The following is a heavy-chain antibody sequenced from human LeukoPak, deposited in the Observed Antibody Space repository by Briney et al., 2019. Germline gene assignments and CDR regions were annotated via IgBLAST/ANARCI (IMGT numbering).Heavy chain of an antibody. CDR3: AKDIGRPEAGAHHWFPLDY. Sequence: TGGSLRLSCAASGFTFSSYAMYWVRQAPGKGLEWVLGVSDSGDGTHYADSVKGRFTISRDNSKNTLYLQMNNLRAEDTAVYYCAKDIGRPEAGAHHWFPLDYWGQGTLVTVSS. J-gene: IGHJ4*02. D-gene: IGHD3-9*01. V-gene: IGHV3-23*01. CDR1: GFTFSSYA. CDR2: VSDSGDGT.